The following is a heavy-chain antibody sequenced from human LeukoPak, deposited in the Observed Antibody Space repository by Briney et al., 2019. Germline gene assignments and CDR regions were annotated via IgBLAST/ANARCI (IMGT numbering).Heavy chain of an antibody. V-gene: IGHV4-31*03. J-gene: IGHJ3*02. Sequence: MASQTLSLTCTVSGGSINSDNYYWSWIRQHPGKGLDWIGYIHYSGSTSYNPSLKSRVTISVDTSKNQFSLKLRSVTAADTAVYYCARDEGYTFGLDAFDIWGPGTMVTVSS. CDR3: ARDEGYTFGLDAFDI. CDR2: IHYSGST. D-gene: IGHD5-18*01. CDR1: GGSINSDNYY.